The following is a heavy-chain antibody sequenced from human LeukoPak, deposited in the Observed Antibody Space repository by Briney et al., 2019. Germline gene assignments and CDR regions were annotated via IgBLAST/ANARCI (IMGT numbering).Heavy chain of an antibody. D-gene: IGHD3-10*01. V-gene: IGHV1-18*01. CDR2: ISAYNGNT. J-gene: IGHJ5*02. Sequence: GASVKVSCKASGYTFTSYGISWVRQAPGQGLEWMGWISAYNGNTNYAQKFQGRVTMTEDTSTDTAYMELSSLRSEDTAVYYCATEAAGYYGSGSYLSWGQGTLVTVSS. CDR3: ATEAAGYYGSGSYLS. CDR1: GYTFTSYG.